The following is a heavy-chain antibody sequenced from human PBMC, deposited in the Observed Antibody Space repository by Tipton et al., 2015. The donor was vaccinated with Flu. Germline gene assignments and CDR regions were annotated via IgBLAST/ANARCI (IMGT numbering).Heavy chain of an antibody. CDR1: GGTFSSYA. J-gene: IGHJ3*02. Sequence: QLVQSGAEVKKPGSSVKVSCKASGGTFSSYAISWVRQAPGQGLEWMGGIIPIFGTANYAQKFQGRVTITADESTSTAYMELSSLRSEDTAVYYCASRPYDFWSGYQSVDAFDIWGQGTMVTVSS. V-gene: IGHV1-69*01. CDR2: IIPIFGTA. CDR3: ASRPYDFWSGYQSVDAFDI. D-gene: IGHD3-3*01.